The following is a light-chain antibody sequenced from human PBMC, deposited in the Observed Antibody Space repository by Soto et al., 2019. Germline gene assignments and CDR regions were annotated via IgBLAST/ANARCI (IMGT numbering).Light chain of an antibody. CDR3: QQYNSYSPWT. Sequence: DIQMTQSPSTLSASVGDRVTITCRASQSISSWLAWYQQKPGKAPKLLIYDASSLESGVPSRFSGSGSGTEFSLTISRLHPYDFATYYWQQYNSYSPWTFGQGTRVEIK. CDR1: QSISSW. V-gene: IGKV1-5*01. J-gene: IGKJ1*01. CDR2: DAS.